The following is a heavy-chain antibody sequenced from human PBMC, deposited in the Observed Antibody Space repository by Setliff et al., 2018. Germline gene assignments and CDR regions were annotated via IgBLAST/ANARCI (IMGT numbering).Heavy chain of an antibody. CDR3: TRVTVVTTPQYYFDY. D-gene: IGHD2-15*01. V-gene: IGHV3-49*04. CDR2: IRSKAYGGTT. Sequence: SLRLSCTASGFTFGDYAMSWVRQAPGKGLEWVGFIRSKAYGGTTEYAASVKGRFTISRDDSKSIAYLQMNSLKTEDTAVYYCTRVTVVTTPQYYFDYWGQGTLVTVSS. J-gene: IGHJ4*02. CDR1: GFTFGDYA.